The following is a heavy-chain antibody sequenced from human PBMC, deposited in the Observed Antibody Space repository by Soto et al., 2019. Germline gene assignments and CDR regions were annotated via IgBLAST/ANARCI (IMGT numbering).Heavy chain of an antibody. V-gene: IGHV4-34*01. Sequence: QVQLQQWGAGLLKPSETLSLTCAVYGGSFGGYYWSWIRQPPGKGLEWIGEINHSGSTNYNPSLKSRVTISVDTSKNQFSLKLSSVTAADTAVYYCARMVRGVTSFDYWGQGTLVTVSS. J-gene: IGHJ4*02. CDR2: INHSGST. D-gene: IGHD3-10*01. CDR3: ARMVRGVTSFDY. CDR1: GGSFGGYY.